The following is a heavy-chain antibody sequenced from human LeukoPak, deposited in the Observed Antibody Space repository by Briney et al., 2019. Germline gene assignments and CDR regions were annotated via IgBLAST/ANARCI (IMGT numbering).Heavy chain of an antibody. CDR3: AKDDGYSPMGFDS. J-gene: IGHJ4*02. V-gene: IGHV3-23*01. Sequence: GGSLCPSCAVSGFTFSSYWIHWVRQAPGKGLEWVSGIRGSGTDTYYADSVKGRFTISRDNSKNTLFLQMNSLRAEDTAFYYCAKDDGYSPMGFDSWGQ. CDR2: IRGSGTDT. D-gene: IGHD5-12*01. CDR1: GFTFSSYW.